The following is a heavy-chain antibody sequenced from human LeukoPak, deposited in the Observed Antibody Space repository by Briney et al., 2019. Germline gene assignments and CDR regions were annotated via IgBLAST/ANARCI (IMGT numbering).Heavy chain of an antibody. J-gene: IGHJ4*02. CDR2: MNPNSGAT. CDR3: ARVRRDFWSGYYTH. Sequence: ASVKVSCKASGYTFTSYDFNWLRQATGQGPEWMGWMNPNSGATGYAQKFQGRVTITRDTSASTAYMELSSLRSEDTAVYYCARVRRDFWSGYYTHWGQGTLVTVSS. CDR1: GYTFTSYD. D-gene: IGHD3-3*01. V-gene: IGHV1-8*01.